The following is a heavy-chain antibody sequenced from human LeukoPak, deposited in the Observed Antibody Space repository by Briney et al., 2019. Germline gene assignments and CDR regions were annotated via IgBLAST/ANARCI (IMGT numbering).Heavy chain of an antibody. Sequence: GGSLRLSCAASGFTFSSYAMSWVRQAPGQGLEWVSAISGSGGSTYYADSVKGRFTISRDNSKNTLYLQMNSLRAEDTAVYYCAKGTPRWGDYYGMDVWGQGTTVTVSS. CDR2: ISGSGGST. V-gene: IGHV3-23*01. D-gene: IGHD3-10*01. CDR1: GFTFSSYA. CDR3: AKGTPRWGDYYGMDV. J-gene: IGHJ6*02.